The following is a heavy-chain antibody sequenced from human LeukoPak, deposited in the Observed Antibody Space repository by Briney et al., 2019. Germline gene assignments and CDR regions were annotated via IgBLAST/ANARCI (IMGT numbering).Heavy chain of an antibody. Sequence: ASVKVSCKASRGTFSSYAISSVRQAPGQGLEWMGGIIPIFGTANYAQKLQGRVTITTDESTSTAYMELSSLRSEDTAVYYCARCRGSGGSCYPNLWFDPWGQGTLVTVSS. CDR2: IIPIFGTA. CDR1: RGTFSSYA. D-gene: IGHD2-15*01. V-gene: IGHV1-69*05. CDR3: ARCRGSGGSCYPNLWFDP. J-gene: IGHJ5*02.